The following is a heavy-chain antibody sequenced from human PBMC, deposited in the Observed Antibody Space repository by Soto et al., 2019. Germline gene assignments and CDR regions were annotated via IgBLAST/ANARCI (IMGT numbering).Heavy chain of an antibody. D-gene: IGHD2-2*02. CDR2: INAGNGNT. Sequence: GASVKVSCKASGYTFTSYAMHWVRQAPGQRLEWMGWINAGNGNTKYSQKFQGRVTITRDTSASTAYMELSSLRSEDTAVYYCASSIVVVPAAIGPQDYYYYMDVWGKGTTVTVSS. V-gene: IGHV1-3*01. CDR1: GYTFTSYA. CDR3: ASSIVVVPAAIGPQDYYYYMDV. J-gene: IGHJ6*03.